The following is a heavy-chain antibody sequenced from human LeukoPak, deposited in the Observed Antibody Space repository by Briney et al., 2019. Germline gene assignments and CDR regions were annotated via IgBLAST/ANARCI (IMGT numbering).Heavy chain of an antibody. J-gene: IGHJ4*02. CDR3: ARTYGRYYFDY. D-gene: IGHD3-10*01. CDR2: INHSGST. Sequence: PSETLSLTCAVYGGSFSGYYWSWIRQPPGKGLEWIGEINHSGSTNYNPSLKSRVTISVDTSKNQFSLKLSSVTAADTAVYYCARTYGRYYFDYWGQGTLVTVSS. CDR1: GGSFSGYY. V-gene: IGHV4-34*01.